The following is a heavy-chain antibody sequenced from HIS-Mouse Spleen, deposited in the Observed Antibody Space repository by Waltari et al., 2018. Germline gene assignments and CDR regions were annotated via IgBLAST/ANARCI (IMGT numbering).Heavy chain of an antibody. CDR3: ARDRGYYYDSSGYLDY. Sequence: QVQLVQSGAEVKKPGASVKVSCKASGYTFTGYYMHWVRQAPGQGLEGMGWINPNRGGKNYGQKLQGRVNMTRDTSISTAYMELSRLRSDDTAVYYCARDRGYYYDSSGYLDYWGQGTLVTVSS. CDR2: INPNRGGK. CDR1: GYTFTGYY. D-gene: IGHD3-22*01. J-gene: IGHJ4*02. V-gene: IGHV1-2*02.